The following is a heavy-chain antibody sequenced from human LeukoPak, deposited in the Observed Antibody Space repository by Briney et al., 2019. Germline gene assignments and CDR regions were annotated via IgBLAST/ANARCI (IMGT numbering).Heavy chain of an antibody. CDR3: ARGSLITIFGVVTPPHYYFDY. CDR2: INHSGST. J-gene: IGHJ4*02. Sequence: TSETLSLTCAVYGGSFSGYYWSWIRQPPGKGLEWIGEINHSGSTNYNPSLKSRVTISVDTSKNQFSLKLSSVTAADTAVYYCARGSLITIFGVVTPPHYYFDYWGQGTLVTVSS. D-gene: IGHD3-3*01. CDR1: GGSFSGYY. V-gene: IGHV4-34*01.